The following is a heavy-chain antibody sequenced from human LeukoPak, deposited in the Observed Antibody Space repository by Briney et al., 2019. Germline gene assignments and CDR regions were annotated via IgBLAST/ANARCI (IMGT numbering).Heavy chain of an antibody. D-gene: IGHD3-3*01. J-gene: IGHJ4*02. CDR2: ISSNGGST. CDR1: GFTFSSYA. Sequence: PGGSLRLSCSASGFTFSSYAMHWVRQAPGKGLEYVSAISSNGGSTYYADSVKGRFTTSRDNSKNTLYLQMSSLRAEDTAVYYCVKGLAYYDFWSGYGFDYWGQGTLVTVSS. CDR3: VKGLAYYDFWSGYGFDY. V-gene: IGHV3-64D*06.